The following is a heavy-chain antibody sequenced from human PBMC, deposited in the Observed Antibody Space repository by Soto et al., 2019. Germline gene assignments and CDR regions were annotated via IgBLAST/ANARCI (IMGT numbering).Heavy chain of an antibody. CDR3: ARVPGVVVSADDAFGI. CDR2: IYHSVSA. CDR1: GGSVSSSNW. D-gene: IGHD2-21*02. Sequence: QVQLQESGPGLVKPSGTLSLTCAVSGGSVSSSNWWSWVRQSPGKGLEWMGEIYHSVSAHYNPSLMSRATIPLDKSKNLVALRRTSVPAADTAVYYWARVPGVVVSADDAFGIWGPGTRVSVSS. J-gene: IGHJ3*02. V-gene: IGHV4-4*02.